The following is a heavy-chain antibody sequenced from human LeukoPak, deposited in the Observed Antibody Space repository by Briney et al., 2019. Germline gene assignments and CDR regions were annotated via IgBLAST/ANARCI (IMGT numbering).Heavy chain of an antibody. D-gene: IGHD5-12*01. CDR1: GFTINTKY. J-gene: IGHJ6*03. Sequence: GGSLRLSCAASGFTINTKYLSWVRQAPGTGLEWVSVVYSGGETFYADSVKGRFTVSRDNAKNSLYLQMNSLRAEDTAVYYCARVATIWYYYYYYYMDVWGKGTTVTVSS. V-gene: IGHV3-53*01. CDR2: VYSGGET. CDR3: ARVATIWYYYYYYYMDV.